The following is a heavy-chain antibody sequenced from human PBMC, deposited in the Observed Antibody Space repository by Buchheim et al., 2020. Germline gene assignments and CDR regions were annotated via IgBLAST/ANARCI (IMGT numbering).Heavy chain of an antibody. CDR1: GFTFSSYG. J-gene: IGHJ4*02. D-gene: IGHD5-24*01. Sequence: QVQLVESGGGVVQPGRSLRLSCAASGFTFSSYGMHWVRQAPGKGLEWVAVIWYDGSNKYYADSVKGRFTISRDNSKNTLYLQMNSLRAEDTAVYYCARGSSDGYNSNHDYGGQGTL. CDR3: ARGSSDGYNSNHDY. CDR2: IWYDGSNK. V-gene: IGHV3-33*01.